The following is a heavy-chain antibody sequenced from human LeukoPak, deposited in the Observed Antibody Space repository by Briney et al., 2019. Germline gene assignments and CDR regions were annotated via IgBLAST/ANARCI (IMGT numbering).Heavy chain of an antibody. J-gene: IGHJ6*04. CDR2: VYPGDSDT. D-gene: IGHD6-19*01. Sequence: GESLQISRKGSGYSFTSYWIAWVRQMPGKGLEWMGIVYPGDSDTRYSPSFQGQVTISADKSISTAYLQWSSLKASDTAMYYCARLSRAVLTYGMDVWGKGTTVTVSS. CDR1: GYSFTSYW. CDR3: ARLSRAVLTYGMDV. V-gene: IGHV5-51*01.